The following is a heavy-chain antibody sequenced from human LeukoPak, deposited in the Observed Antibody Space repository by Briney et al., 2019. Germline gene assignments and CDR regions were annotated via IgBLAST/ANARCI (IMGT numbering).Heavy chain of an antibody. CDR2: IKPDGSDK. J-gene: IGHJ4*02. CDR3: ASLSSIVATY. CDR1: GFTFTTSW. V-gene: IGHV3-7*01. D-gene: IGHD5-12*01. Sequence: PGGSPRLSCAASGFTFTTSWLSWVRQAPGKGLEWVANIKPDGSDKYYVDSVKGRFTISRDNAKNSLYLQMNSLRAEDTAVYYCASLSSIVATYWGQGTLVTVSS.